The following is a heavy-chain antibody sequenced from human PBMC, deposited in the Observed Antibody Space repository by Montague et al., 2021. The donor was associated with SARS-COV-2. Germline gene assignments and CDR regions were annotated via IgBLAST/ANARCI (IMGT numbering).Heavy chain of an antibody. V-gene: IGHV3-48*03. CDR1: GFTFSSYE. D-gene: IGHD5-18*01. J-gene: IGHJ6*02. Sequence: SLRLSCAASGFTFSSYEMHWVRQAPGKGLEWVSYISSSGSTIYYADSVKGRFTISRDNAKNSLYLQMNSLRAEDTAVYYCARDRPWIQLWSYYYYGMDVWGQGTPVTVSS. CDR3: ARDRPWIQLWSYYYYGMDV. CDR2: ISSSGSTI.